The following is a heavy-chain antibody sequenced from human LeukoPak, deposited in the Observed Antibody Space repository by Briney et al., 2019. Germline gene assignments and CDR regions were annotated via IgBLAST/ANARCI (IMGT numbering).Heavy chain of an antibody. J-gene: IGHJ5*02. CDR3: ARGRGSGHKENWFDP. CDR2: MNPNSGNT. D-gene: IGHD6-19*01. Sequence: ASVKVSCKAPGYTFTTYDINWVRQATGQGLEWMGWMNPNSGNTGYTQKFQGRVTMTRNTSISTAYMELGSLRSQDTAVYYCARGRGSGHKENWFDPWGQGTLVTVSS. V-gene: IGHV1-8*01. CDR1: GYTFTTYD.